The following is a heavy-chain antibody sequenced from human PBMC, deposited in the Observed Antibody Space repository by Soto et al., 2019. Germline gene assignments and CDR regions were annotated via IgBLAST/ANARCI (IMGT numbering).Heavy chain of an antibody. D-gene: IGHD1-20*01. CDR2: IIPIFGTT. CDR3: ASSITGTGEGWFDP. CDR1: GGTFSSYA. Sequence: QVQLVQSGAEVKKPGSSVKVSCKASGGTFSSYAISWVRQAPGQGLERMGGIIPIFGTTNYAQKFQGRVTITADESTSTAYMELSSLRSEDTAVYYCASSITGTGEGWFDPWGRGNLVTVSS. V-gene: IGHV1-69*01. J-gene: IGHJ5*02.